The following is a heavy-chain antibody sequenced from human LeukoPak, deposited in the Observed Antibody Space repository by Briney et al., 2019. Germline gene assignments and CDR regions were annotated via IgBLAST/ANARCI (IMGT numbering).Heavy chain of an antibody. CDR1: GYTFTSYG. J-gene: IGHJ4*02. CDR3: AQNSWYGAYYFDY. V-gene: IGHV1-18*01. Sequence: ASVKVSCKASGYTFTSYGISWVRQAPGQGLEWMGWISAYNGNTNYAQKFQGRVTMTEDTSTDTAYMELSSLRSEDTAVYYCAQNSWYGAYYFDYWGQGTLVTVSS. CDR2: ISAYNGNT. D-gene: IGHD6-13*01.